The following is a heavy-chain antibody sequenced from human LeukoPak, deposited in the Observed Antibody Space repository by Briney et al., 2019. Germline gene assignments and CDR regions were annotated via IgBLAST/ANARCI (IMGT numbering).Heavy chain of an antibody. Sequence: PGGSLRLSCAASGFTFSSYGMHWVRQAPGKGLEWVAFIRYDGSNKYYADSVKGRFTISRDNFKNTLYLQMNSLRAEDTAVYYCAKDFLFSYYMDVWGKGTTVTISS. J-gene: IGHJ6*03. CDR2: IRYDGSNK. CDR1: GFTFSSYG. V-gene: IGHV3-30*02. CDR3: AKDFLFSYYMDV. D-gene: IGHD3-10*02.